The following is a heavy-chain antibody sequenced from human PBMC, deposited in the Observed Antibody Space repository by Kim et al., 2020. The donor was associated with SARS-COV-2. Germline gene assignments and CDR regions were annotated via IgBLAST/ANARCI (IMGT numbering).Heavy chain of an antibody. D-gene: IGHD3-3*01. CDR3: ARDYPPITIFGVIWFDP. CDR2: ISSSSSYI. Sequence: GGSLRLSCAASGFTFSSYSMNWVRQAPGKGLEWVSSISSSSSYIYYADSVKGRFTISRDNAKNSLYLQMNSLRAEDTAVYYCARDYPPITIFGVIWFDPWGQGTLVTVSS. CDR1: GFTFSSYS. V-gene: IGHV3-21*01. J-gene: IGHJ5*02.